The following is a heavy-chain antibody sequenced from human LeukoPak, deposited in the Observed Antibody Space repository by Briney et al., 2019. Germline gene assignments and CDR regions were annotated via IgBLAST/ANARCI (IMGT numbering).Heavy chain of an antibody. Sequence: GGSLRLSCAASGFTFSSAWMSWVRQAPGKGLEWVSVIYSGGSTYYADSVKGRFTISRDNSKNTLYLQMNSLRAEDTAVYYCARGYYYDSIGYPNFAYWGQGTLVNVSS. CDR2: IYSGGST. CDR1: GFTFSSAW. V-gene: IGHV3-66*01. D-gene: IGHD3-22*01. J-gene: IGHJ4*02. CDR3: ARGYYYDSIGYPNFAY.